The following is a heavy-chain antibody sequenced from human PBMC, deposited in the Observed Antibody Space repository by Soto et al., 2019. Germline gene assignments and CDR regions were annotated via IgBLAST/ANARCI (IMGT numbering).Heavy chain of an antibody. CDR3: AKGAEGIGAHVI. J-gene: IGHJ4*02. D-gene: IGHD6-13*01. CDR2: VNAYNGNT. V-gene: IGHV1-18*01. Sequence: ASVKVSCKASGYSFTSFGVNWVRQAPGQGLEWMGWVNAYNGNTNYAQKFQGRVTMTADTSTSTAYMEMRSLRSDDTAVYYCAKGAEGIGAHVIWRQGTLVTGS. CDR1: GYSFTSFG.